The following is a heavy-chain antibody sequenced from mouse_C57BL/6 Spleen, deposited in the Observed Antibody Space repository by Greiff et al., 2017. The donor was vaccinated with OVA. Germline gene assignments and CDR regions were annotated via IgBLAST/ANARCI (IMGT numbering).Heavy chain of an antibody. CDR1: GFTFSSYA. J-gene: IGHJ4*01. CDR2: ISSGGDYI. CDR3: TREDLYAMDY. V-gene: IGHV5-9-1*02. Sequence: EVKLMESGAGLVKPGGSLKLSCAASGFTFSSYAMSWVRQTPEKRLEWVAYISSGGDYIYYADTVKGRFTISRDNARNTLYLQMSSLKSEDTAMYYCTREDLYAMDYWGQGTSVTVSS.